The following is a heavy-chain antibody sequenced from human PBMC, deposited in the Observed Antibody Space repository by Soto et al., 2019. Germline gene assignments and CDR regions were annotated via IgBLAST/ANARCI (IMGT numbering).Heavy chain of an antibody. D-gene: IGHD3-22*01. J-gene: IGHJ6*02. V-gene: IGHV5-51*01. CDR1: GYSFTSYW. Sequence: GESLKISCKGSGYSFTSYWIGWVRQMPGKGLEWMGIIYPGDSDTRYSPSFQGQVTISADKSISTAYLQWSSLKASDTAMYYCARSVASSPYYYDSSGYYYYYYGMDVWGQGTTVTVSS. CDR3: ARSVASSPYYYDSSGYYYYYYGMDV. CDR2: IYPGDSDT.